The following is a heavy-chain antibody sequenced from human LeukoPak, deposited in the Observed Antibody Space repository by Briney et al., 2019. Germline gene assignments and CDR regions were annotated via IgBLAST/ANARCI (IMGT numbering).Heavy chain of an antibody. J-gene: IGHJ3*02. CDR2: IIPIFGTA. D-gene: IGHD4-17*01. CDR1: GGTFSSYA. V-gene: IGHV1-69*13. Sequence: SVKVSCKASGGTFSSYAISWVRQAPGQGLEWMGGIIPIFGTANYAQKFQGRVTITADESTSTAYMELSSLRSEDTAVYYCASGLDYGDYAIDAFDIWGQGTMVTVSS. CDR3: ASGLDYGDYAIDAFDI.